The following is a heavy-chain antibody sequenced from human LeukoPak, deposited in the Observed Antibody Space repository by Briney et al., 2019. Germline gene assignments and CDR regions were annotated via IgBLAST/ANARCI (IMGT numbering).Heavy chain of an antibody. CDR2: INHSGST. D-gene: IGHD5-12*01. CDR1: GGSFSGYY. V-gene: IGHV4-34*01. J-gene: IGHJ5*02. Sequence: SETLSLTCAVYGGSFSGYYWSWIRQPPGKGLEWIGEINHSGSTNYNPSLKSRVTISVDTSKNQFSLKLSSVTAADTAVYYCARQIRWLRYWFDPWGRGTLVTVSS. CDR3: ARQIRWLRYWFDP.